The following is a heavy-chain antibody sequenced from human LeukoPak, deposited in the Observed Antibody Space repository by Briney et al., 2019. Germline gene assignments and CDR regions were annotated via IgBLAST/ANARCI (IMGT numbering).Heavy chain of an antibody. CDR3: ARDGRYSYGYNYYYGMDV. CDR2: ISSSGSTI. V-gene: IGHV3-11*01. CDR1: GFTFSDYY. J-gene: IGHJ6*02. Sequence: GGSLRLSCAASGFTFSDYYMSWIRQAPGRGLEWVSYISSSGSTIYYADSVKGRFTISRDNAKNSLYLQMNSLRAEDTAVYYCARDGRYSYGYNYYYGMDVWGQGTTVTVSS. D-gene: IGHD5-18*01.